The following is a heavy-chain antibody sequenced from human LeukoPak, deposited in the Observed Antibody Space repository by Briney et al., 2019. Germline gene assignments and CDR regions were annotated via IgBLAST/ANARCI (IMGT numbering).Heavy chain of an antibody. CDR2: INPNSGGT. CDR1: GYTFTSYG. Sequence: ASVKVSCKASGYTFTSYGIGWVRQAPGQGLEWMGWINPNSGGTNYAQKFQGRVTMTRDTSISTAYMELSRLRSDDTAVYYCARTQLWQKGYEFDYWGQGTLVTVSS. J-gene: IGHJ4*02. V-gene: IGHV1-2*02. D-gene: IGHD5-18*01. CDR3: ARTQLWQKGYEFDY.